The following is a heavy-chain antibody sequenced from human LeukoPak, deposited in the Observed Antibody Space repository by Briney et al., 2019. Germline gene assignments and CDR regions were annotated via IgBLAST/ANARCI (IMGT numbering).Heavy chain of an antibody. J-gene: IGHJ4*02. D-gene: IGHD6-13*01. CDR1: RFTLSSYS. Sequence: PGGSLRLSRAASRFTLSSYSMNWVRPAACKGLEWVSSISSSSSYIYYADSVKGRFTISRDNAKNSLYLQMNSLRAEDTAVYYCARDISSWSKSVGFDYWGQGTLVTVSS. CDR2: ISSSSSYI. V-gene: IGHV3-21*01. CDR3: ARDISSWSKSVGFDY.